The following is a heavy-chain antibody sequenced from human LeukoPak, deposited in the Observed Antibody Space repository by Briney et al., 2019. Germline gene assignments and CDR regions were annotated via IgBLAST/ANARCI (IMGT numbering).Heavy chain of an antibody. CDR3: ARGGGGVVVKYNWFDP. J-gene: IGHJ5*02. Sequence: PGGSLRLSCAASGFTFSSYAMNWVRQAPGKGLEWVSAISGSGDSTYYADSVKGRFTISRDNSKNTVYLQMNSLRTEDTAVYFCARGGGGVVVKYNWFDPWGQGTLVTVSS. CDR1: GFTFSSYA. V-gene: IGHV3-23*01. D-gene: IGHD2-21*01. CDR2: ISGSGDST.